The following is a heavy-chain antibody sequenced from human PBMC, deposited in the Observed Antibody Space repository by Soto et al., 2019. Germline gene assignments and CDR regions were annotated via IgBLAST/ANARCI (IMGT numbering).Heavy chain of an antibody. Sequence: GGALRLSCVDSEFTFSSYLMHWVRQIPGKGLVWVSRMNEDGSTTDYADSVKGRFTISRDNARNTLYLQMNSLRAEDTAVYYCARDLSGRADVWGQGTTVTVSS. CDR3: ARDLSGRADV. CDR1: EFTFSSYL. J-gene: IGHJ6*02. V-gene: IGHV3-74*01. D-gene: IGHD3-10*01. CDR2: MNEDGSTT.